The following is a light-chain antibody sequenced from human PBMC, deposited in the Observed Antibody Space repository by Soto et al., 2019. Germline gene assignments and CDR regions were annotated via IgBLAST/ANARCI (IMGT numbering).Light chain of an antibody. CDR3: MQALQTTWT. CDR2: LGS. Sequence: DIVMSQSPLSLPVTPGEPASISCRSSQSLLHSNGYNYLDWYLQKPGQSPQLLIYLGSNRSSGGPDRFSGSGSGRDFTLKISRVQAEDVGVYYCMQALQTTWTFGQGTKVEIK. J-gene: IGKJ1*01. CDR1: QSLLHSNGYNY. V-gene: IGKV2-28*01.